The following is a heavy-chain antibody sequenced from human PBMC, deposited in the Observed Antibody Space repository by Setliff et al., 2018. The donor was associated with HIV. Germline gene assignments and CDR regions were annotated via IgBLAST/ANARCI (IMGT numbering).Heavy chain of an antibody. Sequence: SETLSLTCTVSGGSISSGNYYWNWIRQPAGKGLEWIGHIYTTGSTNYNPSLKSRVTISADTSNNQFSLRLTSMTAADTAVYYCAKTSVGATGLYAFDIWGQGTMVTVSS. CDR3: AKTSVGATGLYAFDI. J-gene: IGHJ3*02. CDR2: IYTTGST. V-gene: IGHV4-61*09. D-gene: IGHD1-26*01. CDR1: GGSISSGNYY.